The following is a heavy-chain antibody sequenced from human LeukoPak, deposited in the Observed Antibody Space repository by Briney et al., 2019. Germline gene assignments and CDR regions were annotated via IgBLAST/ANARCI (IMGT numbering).Heavy chain of an antibody. CDR1: GYTFTGYY. CDR3: ARVIAGGNYHDAFDI. J-gene: IGHJ3*02. D-gene: IGHD1-26*01. Sequence: ASVKVSCKASGYTFTGYYMHWVRQAPGQGLEWMGWINPNSGGTNYAQKFQGRVTMTRDTSISTAYMELSRLRSDDTAVYYCARVIAGGNYHDAFDIWGQGTMVTVSS. V-gene: IGHV1-2*02. CDR2: INPNSGGT.